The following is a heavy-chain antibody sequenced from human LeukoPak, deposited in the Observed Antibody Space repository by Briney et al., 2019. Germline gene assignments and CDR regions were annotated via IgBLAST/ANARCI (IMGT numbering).Heavy chain of an antibody. Sequence: SETLSLTCTVSGLSISANSWNWIRQPPGKGLEWIGYIYNSVTTNYNPSLTSRVTISVDTSKNQLSLKLSSATAADTAVYYCARGARSSDYWGQGTLVTVSS. CDR3: ARGARSSDY. J-gene: IGHJ4*02. CDR1: GLSISANS. V-gene: IGHV4-59*13. D-gene: IGHD3-10*01. CDR2: IYNSVTT.